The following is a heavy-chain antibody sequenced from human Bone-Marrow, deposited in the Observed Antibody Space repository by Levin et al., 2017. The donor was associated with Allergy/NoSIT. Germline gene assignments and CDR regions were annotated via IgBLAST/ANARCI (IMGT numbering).Heavy chain of an antibody. CDR1: GYTFTSYA. Sequence: GESLKISCKASGYTFTSYAMHWVRQAPGQRLEWMGWINAGNGNTKYSQKFQGRVTITRDTSASTAYMELSSLRSEDTAVYYCARVGPISVGYGAGYFDLWGRGTLVTVSS. CDR2: INAGNGNT. D-gene: IGHD2-8*01. V-gene: IGHV1-3*01. CDR3: ARVGPISVGYGAGYFDL. J-gene: IGHJ2*01.